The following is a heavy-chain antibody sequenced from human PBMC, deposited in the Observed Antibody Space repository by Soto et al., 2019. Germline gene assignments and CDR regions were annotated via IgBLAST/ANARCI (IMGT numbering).Heavy chain of an antibody. J-gene: IGHJ4*02. V-gene: IGHV3-48*01. CDR3: ARDKMGELSIADY. CDR1: GFTFSDYS. CDR2: ISGSSDTI. Sequence: EVQLVESGGGLVQPGGSLRLSCTASGFTFSDYSMDWVRQTPGKGLEWLSYISGSSDTIYYADSVKGRFTISRDNAKNSLFLQMSSLRGEDTDVYYCARDKMGELSIADYWGQGTPVTVSS. D-gene: IGHD3-16*02.